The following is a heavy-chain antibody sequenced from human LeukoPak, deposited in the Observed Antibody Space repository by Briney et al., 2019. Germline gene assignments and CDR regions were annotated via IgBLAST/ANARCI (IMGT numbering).Heavy chain of an antibody. CDR3: ARVGRQQLRRAFDI. CDR2: INHSGST. D-gene: IGHD6-13*01. V-gene: IGHV4-34*01. J-gene: IGHJ3*02. CDR1: GGSFSGYY. Sequence: SETLSLTCAVYGGSFSGYYWSWIRQPPGKGLEWIGEINHSGSTNYNPSLKSRVTISVDTSKNQFSLKLSSVTAADTAVYYCARVGRQQLRRAFDIWGQGTMVTVSS.